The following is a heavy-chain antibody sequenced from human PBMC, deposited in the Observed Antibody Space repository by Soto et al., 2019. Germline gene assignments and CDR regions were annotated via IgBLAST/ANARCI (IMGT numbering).Heavy chain of an antibody. D-gene: IGHD6-13*01. Sequence: GGSLRLSCAASGFTFSSYGMHWVRQAPGKGLEWVAVIWYDGSNKYYADSVKGRFTISRDNSKNTLYLQMNSLRAEDTAVYYCAADSSNPLFPHNFDYWGQGTLVTVSS. CDR2: IWYDGSNK. V-gene: IGHV3-33*01. CDR1: GFTFSSYG. J-gene: IGHJ4*02. CDR3: AADSSNPLFPHNFDY.